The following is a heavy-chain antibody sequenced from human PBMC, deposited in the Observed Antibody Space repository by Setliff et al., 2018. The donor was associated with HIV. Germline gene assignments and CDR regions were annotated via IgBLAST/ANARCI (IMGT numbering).Heavy chain of an antibody. V-gene: IGHV4-4*02. D-gene: IGHD6-13*01. CDR2: MYHSGTT. Sequence: SETLSLTCAVSGVSITSTNWWNWVRQSPGKGLEWIGEMYHSGTTNYNPSLTSRVTISVDKSKNQFSLRLSSVTATDTAVYYCARSPAAEGFWGQGTLVTVS. CDR3: ARSPAAEGF. J-gene: IGHJ4*02. CDR1: GVSITSTNW.